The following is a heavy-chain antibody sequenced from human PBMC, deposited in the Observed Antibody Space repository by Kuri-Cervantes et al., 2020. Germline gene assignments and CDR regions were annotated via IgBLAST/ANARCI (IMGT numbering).Heavy chain of an antibody. V-gene: IGHV1-69*13. CDR2: IIPIFGTA. Sequence: SVKVSCKASGGTFSSYAISWVRQAPGQGLEWMGGIIPIFGTANYAQKLQGRVTITADESTSTAYMELSSLRSEDTAVYYCVAGVVGEINWFDPWGQGTLVTVSS. CDR3: VAGVVGEINWFDP. D-gene: IGHD1-26*01. CDR1: GGTFSSYA. J-gene: IGHJ5*02.